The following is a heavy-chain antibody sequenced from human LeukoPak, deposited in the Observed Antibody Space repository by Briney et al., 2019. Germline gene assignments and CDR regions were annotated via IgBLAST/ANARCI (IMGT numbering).Heavy chain of an antibody. Sequence: GESLKISCKGSGYSFTSYGIGWVRQMPGKGLEWMGIIYPGDSDTRYSPSFQGQVTISADKSISTAYLQWSSLKASDTAMYYCARSDRYCSSTSCYTNWFDPWGQGTLVTVSS. J-gene: IGHJ5*02. CDR2: IYPGDSDT. CDR1: GYSFTSYG. V-gene: IGHV5-51*01. D-gene: IGHD2-2*02. CDR3: ARSDRYCSSTSCYTNWFDP.